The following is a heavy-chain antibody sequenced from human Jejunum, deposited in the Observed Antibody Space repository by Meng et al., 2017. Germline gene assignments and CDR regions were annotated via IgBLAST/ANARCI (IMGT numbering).Heavy chain of an antibody. CDR2: INGGNGNT. CDR1: GYMFTAYD. V-gene: IGHV1-3*01. CDR3: ARINGYDYGHVLDY. Sequence: QVQLVQSVAEVEKPGASEKVSCRASGYMFTAYDIHWVRQAPGQRLEWMGWINGGNGNTKYSQRFQDRVSLTRDTSANTAYMELSRLRSEDTAMYYCARINGYDYGHVLDYWGQGTLVTVSS. D-gene: IGHD5-12*01. J-gene: IGHJ4*02.